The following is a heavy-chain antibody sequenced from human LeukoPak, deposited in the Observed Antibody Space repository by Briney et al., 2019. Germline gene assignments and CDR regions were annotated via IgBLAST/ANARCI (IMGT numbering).Heavy chain of an antibody. CDR2: INPSGGST. CDR1: GYTFTSYY. V-gene: IGHV1-46*01. J-gene: IGHJ6*02. Sequence: ASVKVSCKASGYTFTSYYMHWVRQAPGQGLEWMGIINPSGGSTSYAQKFQGRVTMTRDTSTSTVYMELSSLRSDDTAVYYCARDFSDWGLVISPYYYYGMDVWGQGTTVTVSS. CDR3: ARDFSDWGLVISPYYYYGMDV. D-gene: IGHD3/OR15-3a*01.